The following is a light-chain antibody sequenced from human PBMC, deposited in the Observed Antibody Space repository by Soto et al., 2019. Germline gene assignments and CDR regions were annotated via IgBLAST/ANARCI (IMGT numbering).Light chain of an antibody. CDR2: LNSDGSH. J-gene: IGLJ7*01. CDR1: SGHSNYA. Sequence: QLVLTQSPSASASLGASVKLTCTLSSGHSNYAIAWHQQQPEKGPRYLMNLNSDGSHTKGDGIPDRFSGSSSGAERYLTISSLQSEDEADYYCQIWATGIRVFGGGTQLTVL. V-gene: IGLV4-69*01. CDR3: QIWATGIRV.